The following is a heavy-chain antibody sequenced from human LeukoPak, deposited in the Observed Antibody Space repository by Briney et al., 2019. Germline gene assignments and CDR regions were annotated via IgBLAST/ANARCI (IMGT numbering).Heavy chain of an antibody. Sequence: ASVTVSCKASGYTFTRYYLHWVRQAPGRGLEWMGIINPSAGSTSFAQNFQGRVTMTRDTSTSTVYMELSSLRSEDTAVYYCARKGVGALMLDYWGQGTLVTVSS. D-gene: IGHD1-26*01. V-gene: IGHV1-46*01. CDR1: GYTFTRYY. CDR3: ARKGVGALMLDY. J-gene: IGHJ4*02. CDR2: INPSAGST.